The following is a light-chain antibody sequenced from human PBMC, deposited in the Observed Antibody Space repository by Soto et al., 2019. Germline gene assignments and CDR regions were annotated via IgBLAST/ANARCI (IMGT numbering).Light chain of an antibody. CDR3: TSYTTSSTYA. CDR2: EVS. CDR1: SSDVGNYIY. Sequence: QSVLTQPASVSGSPGQSITISCTGTSSDVGNYIYVFWFQQHPGKAPKLIISEVSNRPSGVSSRFSGSKSGNTASLTISGLQAEDEAHYYCTSYTTSSTYAFGNGTKVNVL. J-gene: IGLJ1*01. V-gene: IGLV2-14*01.